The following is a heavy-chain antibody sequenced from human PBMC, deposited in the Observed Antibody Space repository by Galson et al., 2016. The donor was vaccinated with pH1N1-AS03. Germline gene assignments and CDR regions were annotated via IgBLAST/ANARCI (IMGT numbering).Heavy chain of an antibody. CDR3: ARGKKRGSSDTAVWFDP. J-gene: IGHJ5*02. Sequence: ETLSLSCHVHGDSFPGYYWTWLRQSPGKGLEWIGEIIHGGRTTYRPSLKSRATIFLDTSKNQFSLNLTAVTAADTAIYYCARGKKRGSSDTAVWFDPWGQGALVSVSS. CDR2: IIHGGRT. D-gene: IGHD2-21*02. CDR1: GDSFPGYY. V-gene: IGHV4-34*01.